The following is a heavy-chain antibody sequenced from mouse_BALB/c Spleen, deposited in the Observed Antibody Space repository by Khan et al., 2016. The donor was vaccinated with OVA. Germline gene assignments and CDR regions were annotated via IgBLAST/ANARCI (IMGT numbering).Heavy chain of an antibody. Sequence: EVQLQESGPSLVKPSQTLSLTCSVTGDSITSGYWSWIREFPGNKLEYMGYMIYSGNTYYNPSLKSRISITRHTSKNQYYLQLNSVTTEDTATYYCARSNYRYAFAYWGQGTLVTVSA. V-gene: IGHV3-8*02. D-gene: IGHD2-14*01. CDR3: ARSNYRYAFAY. J-gene: IGHJ3*01. CDR1: GDSITSGY. CDR2: MIYSGNT.